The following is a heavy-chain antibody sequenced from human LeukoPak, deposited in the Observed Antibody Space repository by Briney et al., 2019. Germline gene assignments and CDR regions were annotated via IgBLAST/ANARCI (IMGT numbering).Heavy chain of an antibody. J-gene: IGHJ4*02. D-gene: IGHD6-19*01. CDR3: AKRGVQQWLVDWCFDY. CDR1: GFTLYNYA. Sequence: GGSLRLSCAASGFTLYNYAMSWVRQAPGKGLEWVSGISGSGGSTFYAESVKGRFTISRDNSKLYLQMNSLRAEDTAVYYSAKRGVQQWLVDWCFDYWGQGTLVTVSS. V-gene: IGHV3-23*01. CDR2: ISGSGGST.